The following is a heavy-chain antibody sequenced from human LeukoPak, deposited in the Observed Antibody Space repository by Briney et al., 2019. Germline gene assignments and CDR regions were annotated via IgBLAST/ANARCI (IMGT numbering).Heavy chain of an antibody. J-gene: IGHJ4*02. D-gene: IGHD5-18*01. V-gene: IGHV4-61*01. CDR3: ARGRSYGFDFDS. CDR2: KYYSGST. Sequence: PETLSLTCDVSGVSINTCCYYWTWIRQPPGKGLEWIGYKYYSGSTRYNSSLRSRLTISLDSSKNQFSLRLTSVTAADTAVYYCARGRSYGFDFDSWGPGTLVIVSS. CDR1: GVSINTCCYY.